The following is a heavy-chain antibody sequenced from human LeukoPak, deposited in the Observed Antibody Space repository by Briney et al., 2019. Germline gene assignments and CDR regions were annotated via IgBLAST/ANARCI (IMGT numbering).Heavy chain of an antibody. V-gene: IGHV3-23*01. CDR3: AKDLGAGDSSGYYHDAFDI. J-gene: IGHJ3*02. D-gene: IGHD3-22*01. CDR1: GFTFSSYG. Sequence: GGSLRLSCAASGFTFSSYGMSWVRQAPGKGLEWVSAISGSGGSTYYADSVKGRFTISRDNSKNTLYLQMNSLRAEDTAVYYCAKDLGAGDSSGYYHDAFDIWGQGTMVTVSS. CDR2: ISGSGGST.